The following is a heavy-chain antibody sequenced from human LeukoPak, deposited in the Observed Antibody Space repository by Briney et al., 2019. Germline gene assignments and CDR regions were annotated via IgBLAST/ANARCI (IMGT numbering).Heavy chain of an antibody. CDR2: IHPGDSEI. D-gene: IGHD6-25*01. V-gene: IGHV5-51*01. CDR3: GRHVLAGTYSTGLAY. J-gene: IGHJ4*02. CDR1: GYSFTNYW. Sequence: GESLKIFCKGSGYSFTNYWIGWVRQMPGKGLEWMGVIHPGDSEIRYSPSFQGQVTISADKSISTAYLQWSSLKASDTAIYYCGRHVLAGTYSTGLAYWGQGTLLTVSS.